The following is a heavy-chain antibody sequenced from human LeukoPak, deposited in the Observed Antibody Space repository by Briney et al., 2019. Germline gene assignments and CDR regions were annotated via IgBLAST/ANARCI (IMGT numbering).Heavy chain of an antibody. J-gene: IGHJ4*02. D-gene: IGHD4-11*01. V-gene: IGHV4-39*07. CDR3: ARDSDYSLDY. CDR1: GGSISSSSYY. Sequence: SETLSLTCTVSGGSISSSSYYWGWIRQPPGKGLEWIGSIYYSGSTSYNPSPKSRVTISVDTSKNQFSLKLSSVTAADTAVYYCARDSDYSLDYWGQGTLVTVSS. CDR2: IYYSGST.